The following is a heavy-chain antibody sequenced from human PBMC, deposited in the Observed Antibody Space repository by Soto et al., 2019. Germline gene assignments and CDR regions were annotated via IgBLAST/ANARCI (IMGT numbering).Heavy chain of an antibody. CDR2: ISSSSSTI. CDR3: AREYCSSTSCLNWFDP. CDR1: GFTFSSYS. V-gene: IGHV3-48*01. Sequence: GGSLRLSCAASGFTFSSYSMNWVRQAPGKGLEWISYISSSSSTIYYADSVKGRFTISRDNAKSSLYLQMNSLRAEDTAVYYCAREYCSSTSCLNWFDPWGQGTLVTVSS. J-gene: IGHJ5*02. D-gene: IGHD2-2*01.